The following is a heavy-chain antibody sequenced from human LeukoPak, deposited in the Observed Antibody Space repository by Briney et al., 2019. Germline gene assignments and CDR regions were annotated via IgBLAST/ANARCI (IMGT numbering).Heavy chain of an antibody. D-gene: IGHD3-3*01. CDR2: ISPSGGST. J-gene: IGHJ5*02. Sequence: ASVTVSCKASGGTFSSYAISWVRQAPGQGLEWMGIISPSGGSTSYAQKFQGRVTMTRDTSTSTVYMELSSLRSEDTAVYYCAREARRTRITIFGVVNNWFDPWGQGTLVTVSS. CDR3: AREARRTRITIFGVVNNWFDP. V-gene: IGHV1-46*01. CDR1: GGTFSSYA.